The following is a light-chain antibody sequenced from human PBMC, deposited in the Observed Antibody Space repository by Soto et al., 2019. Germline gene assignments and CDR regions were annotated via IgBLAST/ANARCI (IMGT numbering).Light chain of an antibody. Sequence: QSVLTQPASVSGSPGQSITISCTGTSSDVGGYNYVSWYQQHPGKAPKLMIYVVINRPSGVSNRFSGSKSGNTASLTISGLQAEDEADYYCSSYTSSSTFYVFGTGTKVTVL. V-gene: IGLV2-14*01. CDR2: VVI. J-gene: IGLJ1*01. CDR3: SSYTSSSTFYV. CDR1: SSDVGGYNY.